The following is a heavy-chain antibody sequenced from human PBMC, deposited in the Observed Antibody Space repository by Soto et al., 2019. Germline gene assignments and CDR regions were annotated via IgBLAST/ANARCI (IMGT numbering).Heavy chain of an antibody. Sequence: ETLSLSCAASGFTFRTYGMNWVRRAPGGGLEWVASISSSGSFIYYADSVKGRFTISRDDAEKSLYLQMNSLRAEDTALYYCAREPQGIAAALDYWGQGTLVTVSS. CDR3: AREPQGIAAALDY. CDR2: ISSSGSFI. D-gene: IGHD6-13*01. J-gene: IGHJ4*02. V-gene: IGHV3-21*01. CDR1: GFTFRTYG.